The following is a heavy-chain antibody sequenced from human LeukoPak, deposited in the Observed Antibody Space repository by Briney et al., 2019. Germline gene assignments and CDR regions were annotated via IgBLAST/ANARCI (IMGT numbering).Heavy chain of an antibody. CDR3: ARYLSGPTDY. D-gene: IGHD3-3*01. CDR1: GFTFSSYS. J-gene: IGHJ4*02. V-gene: IGHV3-48*04. Sequence: GGSLRLSCAASGFTFSSYSMNWVRQAPGKGLEWVSYISSSSSTIYYADSVKGRFTISRDNAKNSLYLQMNSLRAEDTAVYYCARYLSGPTDYWGQGTLATVSS. CDR2: ISSSSSTI.